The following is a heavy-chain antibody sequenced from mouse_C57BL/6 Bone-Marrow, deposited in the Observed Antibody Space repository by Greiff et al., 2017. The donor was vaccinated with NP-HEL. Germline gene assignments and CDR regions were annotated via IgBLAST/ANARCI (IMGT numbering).Heavy chain of an antibody. D-gene: IGHD1-1*01. CDR3: ARGITTWSYYAMDY. Sequence: QVQLKQPGAELVKPGASVKMSCKASGYTFTSYWITWVKQRPGQGLEWIGDIYPGSGSTNYNEKFKSKATLTVDTSSSTAYMQLSSLTSEDSAVYYCARGITTWSYYAMDYWGQGTSVTVSS. V-gene: IGHV1-55*01. J-gene: IGHJ4*01. CDR1: GYTFTSYW. CDR2: IYPGSGST.